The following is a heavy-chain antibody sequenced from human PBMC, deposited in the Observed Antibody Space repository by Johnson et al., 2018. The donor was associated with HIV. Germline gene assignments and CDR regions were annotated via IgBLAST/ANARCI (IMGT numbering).Heavy chain of an antibody. J-gene: IGHJ3*02. Sequence: VQLVESGGGLVKPGGSLRLSCVASGFTFSDYYMSWVRQAPGKGLEWVSYIITSGGTLYFADSGRDRFTFFRANAKSSLYLQMNSLRAEDTAVYSCAGDGRDLAKRGAFDIWGPGTVVTVSS. CDR3: AGDGRDLAKRGAFDI. D-gene: IGHD5-12*01. CDR1: GFTFSDYY. V-gene: IGHV3-11*04. CDR2: IITSGGTL.